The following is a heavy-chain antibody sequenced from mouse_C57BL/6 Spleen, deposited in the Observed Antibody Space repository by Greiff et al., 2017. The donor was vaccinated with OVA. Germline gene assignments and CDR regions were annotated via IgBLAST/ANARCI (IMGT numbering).Heavy chain of an antibody. V-gene: IGHV14-4*01. CDR2: IDPENGDT. D-gene: IGHD2-1*01. CDR3: TTAEFYGNYENWFAY. J-gene: IGHJ3*01. Sequence: VQLQQSGAELVRPGASVKLSCTASGFNIKDDYMHWVKQRPEQGLEWIGWIDPENGDTEYASKFQGKATITADTSSNTAYLQLSSLTSEDTAVYYCTTAEFYGNYENWFAYWGQGTLVTVSA. CDR1: GFNIKDDY.